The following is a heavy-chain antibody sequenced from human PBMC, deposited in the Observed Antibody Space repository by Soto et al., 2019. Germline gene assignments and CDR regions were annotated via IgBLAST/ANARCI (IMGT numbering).Heavy chain of an antibody. J-gene: IGHJ4*02. V-gene: IGHV3-30-3*01. Sequence: GGSLRLSCAASGFTFSSYAMHWVRQAPGKGLEWVAVISYDGSNKYYADSVKGRFTISRDNSKNTLYLQMNSLRAEDTAVYYCARGSSYGDQSRDDFDYWGQGTLVTVSS. D-gene: IGHD4-17*01. CDR2: ISYDGSNK. CDR3: ARGSSYGDQSRDDFDY. CDR1: GFTFSSYA.